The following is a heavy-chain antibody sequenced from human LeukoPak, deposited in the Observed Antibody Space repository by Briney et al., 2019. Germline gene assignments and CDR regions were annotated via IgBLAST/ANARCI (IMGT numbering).Heavy chain of an antibody. CDR2: IDHSGST. V-gene: IGHV4-34*01. CDR1: GGSISSYY. CDR3: ARGAAAGRTRYNWFDP. Sequence: SETLSLTCTVSGGSISSYYWSWIRQPPGKGLEWIGEIDHSGSTNYNPSLKSRVTISVDTSKNQFSLKLTSVTAADTAVYYCARGAAAGRTRYNWFDPWGQGTLVTVSS. D-gene: IGHD6-13*01. J-gene: IGHJ5*02.